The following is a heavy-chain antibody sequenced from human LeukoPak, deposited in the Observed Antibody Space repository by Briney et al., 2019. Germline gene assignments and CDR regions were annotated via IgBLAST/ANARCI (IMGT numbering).Heavy chain of an antibody. CDR2: IIPIFCTA. V-gene: IGHV1-69*05. CDR3: ARDAYDSSGYYPFYFDY. CDR1: GGSVSGYA. D-gene: IGHD3-22*01. Sequence: AVKLSCKASGGSVSGYAIRWVRPAPGPGLEGSGGIIPIFCTANYAQKFQGRVTITTDESTSTAYMELSSLRSEDTAVYYCARDAYDSSGYYPFYFDYWGQGTLVTVSS. J-gene: IGHJ4*02.